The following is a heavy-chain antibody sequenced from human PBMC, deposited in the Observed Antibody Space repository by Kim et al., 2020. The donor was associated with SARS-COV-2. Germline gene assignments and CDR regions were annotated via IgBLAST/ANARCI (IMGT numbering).Heavy chain of an antibody. Sequence: GGSLRLSCAASGFTVSSNYMSWVRQAPGKGLEWVSVIYSGGSTYYADSVKGRFTISRDNSKNTLYLQMNSLRAEDTAVYYCARGWGYSSSWYGLSWYFDLWGRGTLVTVSS. J-gene: IGHJ2*01. V-gene: IGHV3-66*02. CDR2: IYSGGST. CDR1: GFTVSSNY. CDR3: ARGWGYSSSWYGLSWYFDL. D-gene: IGHD6-13*01.